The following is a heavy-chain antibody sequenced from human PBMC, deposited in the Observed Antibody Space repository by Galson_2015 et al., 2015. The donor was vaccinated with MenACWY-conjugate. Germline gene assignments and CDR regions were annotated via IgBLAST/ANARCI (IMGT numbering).Heavy chain of an antibody. V-gene: IGHV3-53*01. CDR2: VDRVGAT. J-gene: IGHJ5*02. CDR1: GFSVTDNC. D-gene: IGHD2-8*01. Sequence: LRLSCAVSGFSVTDNCLSRVRQAPGKGPEWIAMVDRVGATIYADSVRGRFTVSRDNFKHTVILQMNSLRAEDTAVYRCSRGYDWCSYFRAWGQGAQVTVSS. CDR3: SRGYDWCSYFRA.